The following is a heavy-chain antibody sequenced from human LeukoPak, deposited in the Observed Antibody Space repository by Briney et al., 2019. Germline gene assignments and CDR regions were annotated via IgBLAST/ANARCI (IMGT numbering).Heavy chain of an antibody. CDR1: GGSFSGYY. D-gene: IGHD2-2*01. Sequence: SETLSLTCAVYGGSFSGYYWSWIRQPPGKGLEWIGEINHSGSTNYNPSLKSRVTISVDTSKNQFSLKLSSVTAADTAVYYCARGYCSSTSSPTGQPPWFDPWGQGTLVTVSS. CDR2: INHSGST. J-gene: IGHJ5*02. CDR3: ARGYCSSTSSPTGQPPWFDP. V-gene: IGHV4-34*01.